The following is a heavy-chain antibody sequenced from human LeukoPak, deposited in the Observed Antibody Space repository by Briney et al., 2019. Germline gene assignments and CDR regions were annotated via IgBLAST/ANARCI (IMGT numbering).Heavy chain of an antibody. CDR2: IYYSGST. J-gene: IGHJ3*02. CDR3: AREAYDSSGYYYFFPNAFDI. Sequence: PSETLSLICIVSGGSISSIIYYWGWIRQPPGKGLEWIGYIYYSGSTYYNPSLKSRVTISVDTSKNQFSLKLSSVTAADTAVYYCAREAYDSSGYYYFFPNAFDIWGQGTMVTVSS. V-gene: IGHV4-31*03. D-gene: IGHD3-22*01. CDR1: GGSISSIIYY.